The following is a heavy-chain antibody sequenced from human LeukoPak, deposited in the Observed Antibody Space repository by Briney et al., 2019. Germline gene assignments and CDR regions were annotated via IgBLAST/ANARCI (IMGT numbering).Heavy chain of an antibody. D-gene: IGHD2-21*01. J-gene: IGHJ6*03. Sequence: PGRSLRLSCAASGFTFSSFAIHWVRQAPGKGLEWLAVISDNGRDRSYADSVEGRFTISRDNSKNTLYMEMNSLRGDDTAVYYCARAQGGASWNPYYYYLDVWGKGTTVTVSS. CDR3: ARAQGGASWNPYYYYLDV. CDR2: ISDNGRDR. CDR1: GFTFSSFA. V-gene: IGHV3-30*01.